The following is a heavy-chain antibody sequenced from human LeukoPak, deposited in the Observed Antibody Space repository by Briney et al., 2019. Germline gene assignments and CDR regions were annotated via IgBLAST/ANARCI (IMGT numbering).Heavy chain of an antibody. D-gene: IGHD6-19*01. J-gene: IGHJ4*02. CDR1: GGSISSYY. V-gene: IGHV4-59*01. CDR3: AREPYSSGWSPGYYFDY. CDR2: IYYSGST. Sequence: SETLSLTCSVSGGSISSYYWSWIRQPPGKGLEGIGYIYYSGSTNYNPSLKRRVTISVDTSKNQFSLKLSSVTAADTAVYYCAREPYSSGWSPGYYFDYWGQGTLVTVSS.